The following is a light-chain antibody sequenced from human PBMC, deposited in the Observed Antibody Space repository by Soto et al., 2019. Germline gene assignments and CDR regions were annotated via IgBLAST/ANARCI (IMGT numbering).Light chain of an antibody. J-gene: IGKJ4*01. CDR3: QQYGSSPLT. CDR1: QSVSASY. CDR2: GAS. Sequence: EIVLTQSPYTLSLSPGERATLSCRASQSVSASYLAWYQHKPGQAPRLLMYGASRRATGIPDRFSGSGSGTGFTLTISRLEPEDFVVYFCQQYGSSPLTFGGGTKVDNK. V-gene: IGKV3-20*01.